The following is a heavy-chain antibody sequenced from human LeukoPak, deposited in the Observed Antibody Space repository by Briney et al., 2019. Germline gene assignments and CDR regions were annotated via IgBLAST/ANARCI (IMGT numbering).Heavy chain of an antibody. CDR1: GFTFSSYE. Sequence: GGSLRLSCAASGFTFSSYEMNWVRQAPGKGLEWVSYISSSGSTIYYADSVKGRFTISRDNAKNSLYLQMNSLRAEDTAVYYCAREGYSYGYGDYWGQGTLLTVSS. J-gene: IGHJ4*02. CDR3: AREGYSYGYGDY. CDR2: ISSSGSTI. D-gene: IGHD5-18*01. V-gene: IGHV3-48*03.